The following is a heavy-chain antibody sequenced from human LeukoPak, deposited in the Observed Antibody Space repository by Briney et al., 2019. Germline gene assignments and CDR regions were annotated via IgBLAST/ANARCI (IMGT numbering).Heavy chain of an antibody. J-gene: IGHJ6*03. CDR1: GGSVSNYY. CDR3: ARTYSSSWYGYYYYYMDV. V-gene: IGHV4-59*02. CDR2: IYYTET. Sequence: SETLSLTCTVSGGSVSNYYWSWIRQSPGKGLEWIGYIYYTETSYNPSLKSRVTISADTSKNQFSLKLSSVTAADTAVYYCARTYSSSWYGYYYYYMDVWGKGTTVTVSS. D-gene: IGHD6-13*01.